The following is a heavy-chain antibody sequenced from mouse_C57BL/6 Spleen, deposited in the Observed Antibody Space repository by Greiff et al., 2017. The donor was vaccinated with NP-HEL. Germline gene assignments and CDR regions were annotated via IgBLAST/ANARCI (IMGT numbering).Heavy chain of an antibody. Sequence: EVQRVESGGGLVKPGGSLKLSCAASGFTFSSYAMSWVRQTPEKRLEWVATISDGGSYTYYPDTVKGRFTISRDNAKNNLYLQMSHLKSEDTAMYYCARDLGLRRCFDYWGQGTTLTVSS. J-gene: IGHJ2*01. CDR1: GFTFSSYA. V-gene: IGHV5-4*01. D-gene: IGHD2-4*01. CDR2: ISDGGSYT. CDR3: ARDLGLRRCFDY.